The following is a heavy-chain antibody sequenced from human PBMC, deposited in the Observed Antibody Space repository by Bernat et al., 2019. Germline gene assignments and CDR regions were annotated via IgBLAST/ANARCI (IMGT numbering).Heavy chain of an antibody. D-gene: IGHD6-13*01. J-gene: IGHJ4*02. Sequence: EVQLLESGGGLVQPGGSLRLSCAASGFSFSDYEMNWVRQAPGKGLEWVSYISSTANTIYYADSVKGRFTISRDNTKKSLYLQMNNLRAEDTADYYCARGPTWYSRTSNFYYWGQGTLVTVSS. CDR3: ARGPTWYSRTSNFYY. V-gene: IGHV3-48*03. CDR1: GFSFSDYE. CDR2: ISSTANTI.